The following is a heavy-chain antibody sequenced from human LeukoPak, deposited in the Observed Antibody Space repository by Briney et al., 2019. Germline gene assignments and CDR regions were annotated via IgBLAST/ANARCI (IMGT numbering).Heavy chain of an antibody. CDR2: IYPRDSDT. CDR3: ARLLAAPYYINF. J-gene: IGHJ4*02. Sequence: GESLKVSCKGSGYKFTNYWIAWVRQMPGQGLEWLGIIYPRDSDTRYSPSFQGQVSISVDTSIDTAYLQWSSVKASDTAMYYCARLLAAPYYINFWGQGTLVTVSS. D-gene: IGHD6-25*01. CDR1: GYKFTNYW. V-gene: IGHV5-51*01.